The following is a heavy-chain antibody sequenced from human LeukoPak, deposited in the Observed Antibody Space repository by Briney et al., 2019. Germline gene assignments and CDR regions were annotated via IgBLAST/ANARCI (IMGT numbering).Heavy chain of an antibody. J-gene: IGHJ3*02. CDR1: GSSIRSSSYN. Sequence: SETLSLTCTVSGSSIRSSSYNWGWIRQPPGKGLEWIGSIQYTGTTFYNPSLKSRVTISVDTSKNQFSLKLSSVTAADTAVYYCASSYYSSGWYNIWGQGTMVTVSS. CDR2: IQYTGTT. D-gene: IGHD6-19*01. V-gene: IGHV4-39*07. CDR3: ASSYYSSGWYNI.